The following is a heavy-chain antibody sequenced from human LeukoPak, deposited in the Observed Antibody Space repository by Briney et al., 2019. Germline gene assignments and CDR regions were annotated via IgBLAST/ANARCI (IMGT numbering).Heavy chain of an antibody. J-gene: IGHJ3*02. CDR3: ARLDNGGGAFDI. CDR2: IYYSGST. V-gene: IGHV4-30-4*08. D-gene: IGHD4-23*01. Sequence: SETLSLTCTVSGGSISSGDYYWSWIRQPPGKGLEWIGYIYYSGSTYYNPSLKSRVTISVDTSKNQFSLKLSSVTAADTAVYYCARLDNGGGAFDIWGQGTMVTVSS. CDR1: GGSISSGDYY.